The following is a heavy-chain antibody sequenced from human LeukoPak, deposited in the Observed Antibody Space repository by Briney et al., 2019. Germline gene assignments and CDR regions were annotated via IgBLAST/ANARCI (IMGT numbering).Heavy chain of an antibody. CDR1: GYTFTGYY. V-gene: IGHV1-2*04. CDR2: INPNSGGT. D-gene: IGHD6-13*01. J-gene: IGHJ4*02. Sequence: ASVKVSCKASGYTFTGYYMHWVRQAPGQGLEWMGWINPNSGGTNYAQKFQGWVTMTRDTAISTAYMELSRLRSDDTAVYYCARSIAAAGSIDYWGQGTLVTVSS. CDR3: ARSIAAAGSIDY.